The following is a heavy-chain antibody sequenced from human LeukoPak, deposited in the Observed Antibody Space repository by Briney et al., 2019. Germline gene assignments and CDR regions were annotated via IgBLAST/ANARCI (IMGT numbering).Heavy chain of an antibody. V-gene: IGHV3-23*01. CDR3: AKVDIPMGRLINS. CDR2: ISDSGAAT. Sequence: GGFLRLSCAASGFTFSSYAMNWVRQDPGKGLEWVSRISDSGAATYYADSVKGRFTISRDNSKNTLYLHMNSLRADDTAVYYCAKVDIPMGRLINSWGQGTLVSVSS. CDR1: GFTFSSYA. J-gene: IGHJ4*02. D-gene: IGHD5-18*01.